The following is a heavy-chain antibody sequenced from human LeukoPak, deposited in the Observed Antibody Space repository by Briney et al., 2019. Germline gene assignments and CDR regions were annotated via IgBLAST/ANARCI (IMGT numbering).Heavy chain of an antibody. D-gene: IGHD6-19*01. CDR3: ASLAVAGLSEGY. CDR1: GGSISSDSYY. J-gene: IGHJ4*02. CDR2: IYYSGST. V-gene: IGHV4-39*01. Sequence: SETLSLTCTVSGGSISSDSYYWAWIRQPPGKGLEWIASIYYSGSTYYNPSLKSRVTISVDTSRNQFSLKLSSVTAADTAVCHCASLAVAGLSEGYWGQGTLVIVSS.